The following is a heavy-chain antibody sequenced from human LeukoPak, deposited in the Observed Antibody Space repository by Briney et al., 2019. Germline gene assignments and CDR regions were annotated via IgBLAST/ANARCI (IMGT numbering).Heavy chain of an antibody. CDR3: ARHPFGSARFDP. CDR2: IYETGHT. Sequence: SETLSLTCTVSGGSISSYYWSWIRQPPGKGLEWIGYIYETGHTSYSLSLRSHVSMSVDTLKNQFSLRVSFLTAADTAVCYCARHPFGSARFDPWGQGILVIVSS. D-gene: IGHD3-10*01. V-gene: IGHV4-59*08. CDR1: GGSISSYY. J-gene: IGHJ5*02.